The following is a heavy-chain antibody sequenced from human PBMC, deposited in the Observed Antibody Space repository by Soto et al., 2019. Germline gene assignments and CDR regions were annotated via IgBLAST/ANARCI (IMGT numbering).Heavy chain of an antibody. D-gene: IGHD6-19*01. CDR1: GFNFKTYA. CDR3: AKERREVVSGTGDS. J-gene: IGHJ4*02. V-gene: IGHV3-23*01. CDR2: ISSSGSRT. Sequence: EVQLLESGGGLVQPGGSRRLSCAASGFNFKTYAMSWVRQAQGRGLEWVSAISSSGSRTYYADSVKGRFTISRDNSKNALFLEMNSLRAEDTALYYCAKERREVVSGTGDSWGRGTLVTVSS.